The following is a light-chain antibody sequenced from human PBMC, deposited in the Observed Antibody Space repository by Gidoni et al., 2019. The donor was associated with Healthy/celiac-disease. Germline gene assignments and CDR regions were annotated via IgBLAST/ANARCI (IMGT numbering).Light chain of an antibody. J-gene: IGKJ3*01. Sequence: DSQLTQSPSFLSASVGDRVTITCRASQGISSDLAWYQQKPGKAPNLLLCAASTLQSGVPSRFIGSGSGTEFTLTISSLQPEDFATYYCQQLNSYLFTFGPGTKVDIK. V-gene: IGKV1-9*01. CDR3: QQLNSYLFT. CDR1: QGISSD. CDR2: AAS.